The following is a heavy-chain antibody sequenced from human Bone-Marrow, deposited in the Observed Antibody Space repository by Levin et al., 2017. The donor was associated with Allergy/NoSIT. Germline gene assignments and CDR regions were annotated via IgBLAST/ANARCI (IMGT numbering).Heavy chain of an antibody. CDR2: FSVTGGST. CDR3: ARGGGLLRFLEWSKGFDP. J-gene: IGHJ5*02. CDR1: GFTFSTYA. Sequence: GESLKISCAASGFTFSTYAMSWVRHAPGKGLEWVSSFSVTGGSTYYADSVKGRFTISRDNSKNTLYLQMNSLRAEDTAVYYCARGGGLLRFLEWSKGFDPWGQGTLVTVSS. V-gene: IGHV3-23*01. D-gene: IGHD3-3*01.